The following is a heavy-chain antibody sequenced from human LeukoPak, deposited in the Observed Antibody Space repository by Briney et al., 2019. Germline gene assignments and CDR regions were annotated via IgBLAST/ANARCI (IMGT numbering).Heavy chain of an antibody. CDR1: GGSISSSSYY. CDR2: IYYSGST. Sequence: SETLSLTCTVSGGSISSSSYYWGWIRQPPGKGLEWIGSIYYSGSTYYNPSLKSRVTISVDTSKNQFSLKLSSVTAADTAVYYCARVVPLSGELSWWGQGTLVTVSS. D-gene: IGHD3-10*02. J-gene: IGHJ4*02. V-gene: IGHV4-39*07. CDR3: ARVVPLSGELSW.